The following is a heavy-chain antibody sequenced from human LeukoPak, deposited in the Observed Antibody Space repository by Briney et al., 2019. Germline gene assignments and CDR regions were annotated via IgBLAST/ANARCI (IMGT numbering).Heavy chain of an antibody. Sequence: GGSLRLSCAASGFTFSSYWMHWVRQAPGKGLVGVSRINTDGSSTTYADSVKGRFTISRDNAKNTLYLQMNSLRAEDTAVYYCARNLGNSPFDYWGQGTLVTVSS. CDR2: INTDGSST. CDR3: ARNLGNSPFDY. D-gene: IGHD4-23*01. CDR1: GFTFSSYW. J-gene: IGHJ4*02. V-gene: IGHV3-74*01.